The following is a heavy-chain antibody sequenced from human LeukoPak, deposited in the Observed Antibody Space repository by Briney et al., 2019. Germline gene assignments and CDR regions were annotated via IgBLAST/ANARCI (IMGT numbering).Heavy chain of an antibody. V-gene: IGHV3-48*04. CDR2: ISSSSSTI. CDR3: ARVARDAGTVGDY. Sequence: GGSLRLSCAASGFTFSSYSMNWVRQAPGKGLEWVSYISSSSSTIYYADSVKGRFTISRDNAKNSLYLQINSLRVEDTAVYYCARVARDAGTVGDYWGQGTLVTVSS. CDR1: GFTFSSYS. J-gene: IGHJ4*02. D-gene: IGHD6-13*01.